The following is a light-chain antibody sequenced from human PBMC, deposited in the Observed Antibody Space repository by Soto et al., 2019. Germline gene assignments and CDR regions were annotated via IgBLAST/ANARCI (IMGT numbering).Light chain of an antibody. J-gene: IGLJ1*01. CDR1: SSDVGGYNY. CDR3: SSYKSISTPYV. V-gene: IGLV2-14*01. Sequence: QSVLTQPASVSGSPGQSITISCTGTSSDVGGYNYVCWYQQRPGNAPKLTIYDVSSRPSGVSNRFSGSKSDNTASLTISGLQAEDEADYYCSSYKSISTPYVFGAGTKLTVL. CDR2: DVS.